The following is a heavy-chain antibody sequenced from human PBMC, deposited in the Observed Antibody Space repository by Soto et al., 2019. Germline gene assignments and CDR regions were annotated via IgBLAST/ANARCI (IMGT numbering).Heavy chain of an antibody. D-gene: IGHD1-26*01. CDR3: ARDQVGAAPAFDI. Sequence: GGSLRLSCAASGFTFSSYWMSWVRQAPGKGLEWVANIKQDGSEKYYLDSVKGRLTISRDNAKNSLYLQMNSLRAEDTAVYYCARDQVGAAPAFDIWGQGTMVTVS. CDR2: IKQDGSEK. J-gene: IGHJ3*02. V-gene: IGHV3-7*05. CDR1: GFTFSSYW.